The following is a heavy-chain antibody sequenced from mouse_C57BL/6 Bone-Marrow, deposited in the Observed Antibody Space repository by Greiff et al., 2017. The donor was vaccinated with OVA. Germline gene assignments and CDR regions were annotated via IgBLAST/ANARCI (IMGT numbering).Heavy chain of an antibody. Sequence: VKLQQSGAELMKPGASVKLSCKATGYTFTGYWIAWVKQRPGHGLEWIGEILPGSGSTNYNEKFKGKATLTADTSSNTAYMQLSSLTTEDSAIYYCALYGNYGFAYWGQGTLVTVSA. CDR3: ALYGNYGFAY. D-gene: IGHD2-1*01. CDR1: GYTFTGYW. V-gene: IGHV1-9*01. CDR2: ILPGSGST. J-gene: IGHJ3*01.